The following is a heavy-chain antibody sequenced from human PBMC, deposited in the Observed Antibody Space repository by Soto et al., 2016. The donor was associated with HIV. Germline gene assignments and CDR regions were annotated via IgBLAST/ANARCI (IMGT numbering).Heavy chain of an antibody. D-gene: IGHD1-26*01. V-gene: IGHV3-73*01. J-gene: IGHJ5*01. CDR3: TRDGGTYNWLDS. Sequence: EVQLVESGETWSSLGSLKLSCAGSGFTFSDCAIHWVRQASGKGLEWIGVVRTKAANTATEYLASVKGRFTISRDDSENLAYLQMNSLKSEDTAIYYCTRDGGTYNWLDSWGQGTLVTVSS. CDR1: GFTFSDCA. CDR2: VRTKAANTAT.